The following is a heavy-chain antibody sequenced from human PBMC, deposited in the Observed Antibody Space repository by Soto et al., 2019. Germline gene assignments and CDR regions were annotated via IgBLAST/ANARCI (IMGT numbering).Heavy chain of an antibody. CDR1: GGSISSSSYY. V-gene: IGHV4-61*01. D-gene: IGHD6-19*01. Sequence: KPSETLSLTCTVSGGSISSSSYYWGWIRQPPGKGLEWIGYIYYSASTNYNPSLKSRVTISVDTSKNQFSLKLSSVTAADTSVYYCAREPVAGNAGWFDPWGQGTLVTVSS. CDR3: AREPVAGNAGWFDP. J-gene: IGHJ5*02. CDR2: IYYSAST.